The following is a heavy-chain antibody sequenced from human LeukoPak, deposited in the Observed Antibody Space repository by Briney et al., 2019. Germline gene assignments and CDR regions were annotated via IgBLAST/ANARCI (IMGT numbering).Heavy chain of an antibody. D-gene: IGHD4-17*01. CDR1: GFTFDDYG. CDR2: ISGSGGST. V-gene: IGHV3-23*01. Sequence: GGSLRLSCAASGFTFDDYGMSWVRQASGKGLEWVSAISGSGGSTYYADSVKGRFTISRDNSKNTLYLQMNSLRAEDTAIYYCAKPTIYGDYGGEFDPWGQGTLVTVSS. J-gene: IGHJ5*02. CDR3: AKPTIYGDYGGEFDP.